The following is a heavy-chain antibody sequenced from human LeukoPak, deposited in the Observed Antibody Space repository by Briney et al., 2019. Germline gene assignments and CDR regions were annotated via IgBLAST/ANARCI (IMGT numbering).Heavy chain of an antibody. V-gene: IGHV4-34*01. J-gene: IGHJ5*02. D-gene: IGHD2-8*01. Sequence: SETLSLTCAVYGVSFSGYYWSWIRQPPGKGLEWIGEINHSGSTNYNPSLKSRVTISVDTSKNQFSLKLSSVTAADTAVYYCARRASVLMVYALTSNWFDPWGQGTLVTVSS. CDR2: INHSGST. CDR1: GVSFSGYY. CDR3: ARRASVLMVYALTSNWFDP.